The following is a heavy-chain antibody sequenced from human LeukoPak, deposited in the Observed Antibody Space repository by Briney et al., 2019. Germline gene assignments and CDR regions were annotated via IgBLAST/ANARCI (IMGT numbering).Heavy chain of an antibody. Sequence: PGGSLRLSCAVSGFTFSSFAMSWVRQAPGKGLEWVSVISDSGGTTFYADSVKGRFTISRDNSKNTPYLQMNSLRAEDTAVYYCARDLLGYSSSWSLWNDQDYYYGMDVWGQGTTVTVSS. D-gene: IGHD6-13*01. CDR2: ISDSGGTT. V-gene: IGHV3-23*01. J-gene: IGHJ6*02. CDR3: ARDLLGYSSSWSLWNDQDYYYGMDV. CDR1: GFTFSSFA.